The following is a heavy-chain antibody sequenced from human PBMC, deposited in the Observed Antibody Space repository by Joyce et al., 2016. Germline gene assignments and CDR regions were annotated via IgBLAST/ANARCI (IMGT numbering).Heavy chain of an antibody. D-gene: IGHD4-23*01. CDR1: GFRFSSYG. Sequence: QVRLVESGGGVVQPGRSLRLSCAAAGFRFSSYGMHWVRQAPGKGREWGAVIWNDGSKKFYADSVKDRSVISRDNSKNTLSLQMNSLGAEDTAVYYCARDKAGGNWNYLDYWGQGTPVIVSS. CDR3: ARDKAGGNWNYLDY. J-gene: IGHJ4*02. V-gene: IGHV3-33*01. CDR2: IWNDGSKK.